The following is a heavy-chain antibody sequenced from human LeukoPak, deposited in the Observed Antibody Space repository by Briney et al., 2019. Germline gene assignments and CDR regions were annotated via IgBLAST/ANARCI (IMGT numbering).Heavy chain of an antibody. J-gene: IGHJ4*02. CDR3: AKDGVPSRYFGRNYFDY. CDR1: GFTFNTYD. CDR2: IRYDGSNK. D-gene: IGHD2-8*01. V-gene: IGHV3-30*02. Sequence: GGSLRLSCAASGFTFNTYDMHWVRQAPGKGLEWVAFIRYDGSNKSFADSVKGRFTISRDNSKNTLYLQMNSLRAEDTAVYYCAKDGVPSRYFGRNYFDYWGQGTLVTVSS.